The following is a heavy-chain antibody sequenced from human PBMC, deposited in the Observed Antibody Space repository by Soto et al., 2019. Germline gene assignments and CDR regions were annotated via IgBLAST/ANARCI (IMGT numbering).Heavy chain of an antibody. J-gene: IGHJ6*02. CDR2: ISGSGGST. D-gene: IGHD5-18*01. CDR1: GFTFSSYA. CDR3: AKLFSRRGYSYAPGRYYYGMDV. Sequence: GGSLRLSCAASGFTFSSYAMSWVRQAPGKGLEWVSAISGSGGSTYYADSVKGRFTISRDNSKNTLYLQMNSLRAEDTAVYYCAKLFSRRGYSYAPGRYYYGMDVWGQGTTVTVSS. V-gene: IGHV3-23*01.